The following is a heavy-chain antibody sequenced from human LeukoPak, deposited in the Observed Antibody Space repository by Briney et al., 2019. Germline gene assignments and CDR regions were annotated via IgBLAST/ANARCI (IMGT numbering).Heavy chain of an antibody. D-gene: IGHD3-3*01. V-gene: IGHV3-64*01. CDR3: ARVGYDFWSGYYEVGLDY. CDR2: ISSNGGST. J-gene: IGHJ4*02. CDR1: GFTFNDYV. Sequence: GGSLRLSCAASGFTFNDYVMSWVRQAPGKGLEWVSAISSNGGSTYYANSVKGRFTISRDNSKNTLYLQMGSLRAEDVAVYYCARVGYDFWSGYYEVGLDYWGQGTLVTVSS.